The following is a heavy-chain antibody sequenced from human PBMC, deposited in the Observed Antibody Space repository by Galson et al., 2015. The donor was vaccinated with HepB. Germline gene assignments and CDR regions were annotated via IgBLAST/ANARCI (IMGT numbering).Heavy chain of an antibody. CDR3: AKYGDYPGEGFDY. J-gene: IGHJ4*02. V-gene: IGHV3-23*01. D-gene: IGHD4-17*01. CDR2: ISGSGGST. Sequence: SLRLSCAASGFTFSSYAMSWVRQAPGKGLEWVSAISGSGGSTYYADSVKGRFTISRDNSKNTLYLQMNSLRAEDTAVYYCAKYGDYPGEGFDYWGQGTLVTVSS. CDR1: GFTFSSYA.